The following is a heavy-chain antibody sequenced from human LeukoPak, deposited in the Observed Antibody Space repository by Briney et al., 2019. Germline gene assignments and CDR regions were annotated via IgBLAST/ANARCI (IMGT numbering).Heavy chain of an antibody. CDR2: ISSNGAAT. CDR1: GFTFGGYS. Sequence: SGGSLRLSCAASGFTFGGYSMSWVRQVPGKGLEWVSSISSNGAATYYADSVKGRFTISRDNSKNTLYLQMNSLRAEDTAVYYCAKDRPCTTCSPSDYWGQGTLVTVSS. CDR3: AKDRPCTTCSPSDY. D-gene: IGHD2-2*01. J-gene: IGHJ4*02. V-gene: IGHV3-23*01.